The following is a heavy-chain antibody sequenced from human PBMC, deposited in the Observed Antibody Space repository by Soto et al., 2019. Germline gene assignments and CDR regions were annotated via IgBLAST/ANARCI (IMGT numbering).Heavy chain of an antibody. D-gene: IGHD6-19*01. CDR3: ARHSGYSSGWYHQAYFDY. V-gene: IGHV4-39*01. Sequence: SETLSLTCTVSGGSISSSSYYWGWIRQPPGKGLEWIGSIYYSGSTYYNPSLKSRVTISVDTSKNQFSLKLSSVTAADTAVYYCARHSGYSSGWYHQAYFDYWGQGTLVTVSS. J-gene: IGHJ4*02. CDR2: IYYSGST. CDR1: GGSISSSSYY.